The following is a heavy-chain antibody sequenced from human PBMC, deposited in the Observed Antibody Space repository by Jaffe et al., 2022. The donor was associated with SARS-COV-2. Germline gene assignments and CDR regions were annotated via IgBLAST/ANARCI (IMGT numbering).Heavy chain of an antibody. Sequence: QVQLVESGGGVVQPGRSLKLSCEGSGFTFSSYAMHWVRQAPGKGLEWVAVISDDGSNKFYAGSVKGRLTISRDNFKNTVYVEMNSLRGDDTAVYYCARGGYDSSGYLGTLGIYYFDYWGQGTLVTVSS. J-gene: IGHJ4*02. CDR1: GFTFSSYA. CDR2: ISDDGSNK. D-gene: IGHD3-22*01. CDR3: ARGGYDSSGYLGTLGIYYFDY. V-gene: IGHV3-30*04.